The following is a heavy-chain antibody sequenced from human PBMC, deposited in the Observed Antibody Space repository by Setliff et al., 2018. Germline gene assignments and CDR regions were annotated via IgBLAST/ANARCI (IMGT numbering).Heavy chain of an antibody. CDR2: ISGSGGST. Sequence: GGSLRLSCVASGLSFSSYAINWVRQAPGKGLEWVSGISGSGGSTYYADSVKGRFTISRDNSKNTLYLQMNSLSAEDTAMYYCAKEKRHRSTWPHGGAFDIWGQGTMVTVSS. CDR1: GLSFSSYA. D-gene: IGHD1-1*01. J-gene: IGHJ3*02. CDR3: AKEKRHRSTWPHGGAFDI. V-gene: IGHV3-23*01.